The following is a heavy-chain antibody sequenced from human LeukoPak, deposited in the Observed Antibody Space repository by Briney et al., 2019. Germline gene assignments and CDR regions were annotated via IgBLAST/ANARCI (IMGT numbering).Heavy chain of an antibody. D-gene: IGHD6-13*01. CDR1: GFTFSSYA. CDR2: ISYDGSNK. CDR3: RAVSSSWSDY. Sequence: GRSLRLSCAASGFTFSSYAMHWVRQAPGKGLEWVAVISYDGSNKYYADSVKGRFTISRDNSKNTLSLQMNSLGPEDTAVYYCRAVSSSWSDYWGQGTLVTVSS. J-gene: IGHJ4*02. V-gene: IGHV3-30-3*01.